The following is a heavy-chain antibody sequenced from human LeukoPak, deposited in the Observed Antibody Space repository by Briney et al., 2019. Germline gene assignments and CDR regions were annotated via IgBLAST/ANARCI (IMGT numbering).Heavy chain of an antibody. Sequence: GGSLRLSCAASGFTFSDYYMSWIRQAPGRGLECISYISSSGTYTKYADSVKGRFTISRDNAKNSLYLQMNSPRAEDTAVYYCAREGRSGSYLGRFDPWGQGTLVTVSS. CDR1: GFTFSDYY. CDR3: AREGRSGSYLGRFDP. V-gene: IGHV3-11*05. CDR2: ISSSGTYT. D-gene: IGHD1-26*01. J-gene: IGHJ5*02.